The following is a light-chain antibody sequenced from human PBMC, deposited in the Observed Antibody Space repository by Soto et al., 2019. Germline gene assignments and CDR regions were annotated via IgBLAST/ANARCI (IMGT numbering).Light chain of an antibody. J-gene: IGKJ5*01. CDR3: KQRSNWPH. Sequence: EIVMTQSPATLSVSPGGTATRSCMASQGGAGNLALYQQKPGQPARLLIYGVSTRATGVPARFSGSGSETDFSLTISRLEPEDFAVYYCKQRSNWPHVGKRRRLE. CDR1: QGGAGN. CDR2: GVS. V-gene: IGKV3-15*01.